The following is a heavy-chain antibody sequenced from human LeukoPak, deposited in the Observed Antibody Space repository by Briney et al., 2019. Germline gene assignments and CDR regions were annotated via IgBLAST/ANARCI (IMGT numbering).Heavy chain of an antibody. J-gene: IGHJ4*02. CDR1: GFTVSSNY. Sequence: GGSLRLSCAASGFTVSSNYMSWVRQAPGKGLEWVSLIYSGGSTYYADSVKGRFTISRDNSKNTLYLQMNSLRAEDTAVYYCAKDPQGAVAGLFDYWGQGTLVTVSS. CDR2: IYSGGST. V-gene: IGHV3-53*01. D-gene: IGHD6-19*01. CDR3: AKDPQGAVAGLFDY.